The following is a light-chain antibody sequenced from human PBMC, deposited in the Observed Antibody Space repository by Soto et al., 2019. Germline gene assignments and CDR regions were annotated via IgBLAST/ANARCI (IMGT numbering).Light chain of an antibody. CDR2: DVN. J-gene: IGLJ2*01. V-gene: IGLV2-11*01. CDR1: SSDVGGYNY. Sequence: QSVLTQPRSVSGSPGQSVTISCTGTSSDVGGYNYVSWYHLHPGKAPKLLIYDVNKRPSGVPDRFSGSKSGNTASLTISGLQAEDEADYYCCSYAGSYTYHVIFGGGTKLTVL. CDR3: CSYAGSYTYHVI.